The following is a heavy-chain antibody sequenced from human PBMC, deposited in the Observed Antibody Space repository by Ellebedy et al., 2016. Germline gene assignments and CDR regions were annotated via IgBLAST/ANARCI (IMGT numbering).Heavy chain of an antibody. Sequence: SETLSLXXTVSGGSISNYYWSWNRQPPGKGLEWIGYINYSGSTNYNPSLKSRVTLSVDTSKNQLSLKLSSVTAADTAVYYCASQQGPNKAFDYWGQGTLVTVSS. CDR2: INYSGST. CDR3: ASQQGPNKAFDY. CDR1: GGSISNYY. V-gene: IGHV4-59*01. D-gene: IGHD1/OR15-1a*01. J-gene: IGHJ4*02.